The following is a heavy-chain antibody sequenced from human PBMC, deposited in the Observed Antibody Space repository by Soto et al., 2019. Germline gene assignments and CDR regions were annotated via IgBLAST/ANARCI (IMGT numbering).Heavy chain of an antibody. CDR2: ISGFNGQT. CDR3: ARVDPRGVAVVRDY. V-gene: IGHV1-18*01. CDR1: GNTFASHG. D-gene: IGHD3-10*01. Sequence: ASVKVSCKASGNTFASHGFSWVRQAPGQGLEWMGWISGFNGQTNYALKFQGRVALTTDASTSTAYMELRSLRSDDTAVYFCARVDPRGVAVVRDYWSQGTLVTVSS. J-gene: IGHJ4*02.